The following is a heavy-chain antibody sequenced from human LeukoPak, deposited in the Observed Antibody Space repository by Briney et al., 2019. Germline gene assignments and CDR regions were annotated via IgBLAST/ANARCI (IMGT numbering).Heavy chain of an antibody. Sequence: GGSLRLSCAASGFTFTTYAMTWVRQGPGRGLEWVSSITGSGGSTYYSDSVKGRFTISRDNSKNTLYLQMNSPRAEDTAVYYCARSWRDGYNYGEYYFDYWGQGTLVTVSS. CDR2: ITGSGGST. D-gene: IGHD5-24*01. CDR1: GFTFTTYA. V-gene: IGHV3-23*01. J-gene: IGHJ4*02. CDR3: ARSWRDGYNYGEYYFDY.